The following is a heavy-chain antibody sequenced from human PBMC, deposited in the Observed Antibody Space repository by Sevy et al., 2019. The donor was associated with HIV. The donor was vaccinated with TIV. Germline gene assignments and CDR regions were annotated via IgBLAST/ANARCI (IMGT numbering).Heavy chain of an antibody. V-gene: IGHV3-11*06. D-gene: IGHD6-6*01. CDR2: ISSSSSYT. CDR1: GFTFSDYY. J-gene: IGHJ5*02. CDR3: AREQLVDNWFDP. Sequence: GGSLRLSCAASGFTFSDYYMSWVRQAPGKGLEWVSYISSSSSYTNYADSVKGRFTISRDNAKNSLYLQMNSLRAEDTAVYYCAREQLVDNWFDPWGQGTLVTVSS.